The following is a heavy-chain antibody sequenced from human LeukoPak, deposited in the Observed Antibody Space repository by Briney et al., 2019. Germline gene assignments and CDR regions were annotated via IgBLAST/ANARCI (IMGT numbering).Heavy chain of an antibody. CDR2: MNPNSGNT. V-gene: IGHV1-8*01. J-gene: IGHJ6*02. CDR1: GYTFTSYD. Sequence: ASVKASCKAAGYTFTSYDINWVRQATGQGLEWMGWMNPNSGNTGYAQKFQGRVTMTRNTSISTAYMELSSLRSEDTAVYYCARRWSGSYLNYGMVVWGQGTTVAVCS. D-gene: IGHD1-26*01. CDR3: ARRWSGSYLNYGMVV.